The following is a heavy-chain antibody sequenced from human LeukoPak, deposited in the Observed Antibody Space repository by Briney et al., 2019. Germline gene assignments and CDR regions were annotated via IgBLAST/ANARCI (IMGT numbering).Heavy chain of an antibody. CDR2: ISSSSSYI. CDR1: GFTFSSYS. J-gene: IGHJ4*02. V-gene: IGHV3-21*01. Sequence: GGSLRLSCAASGFTFSSYSMNWVRQAPGKGLEWVSSISSSSSYIYYADSAKGRFTISRDNAKNSLYLQMNSLRAEDTAVYYCARGSPRYDSSGYYRGDYWGQGTLVTVSS. D-gene: IGHD3-22*01. CDR3: ARGSPRYDSSGYYRGDY.